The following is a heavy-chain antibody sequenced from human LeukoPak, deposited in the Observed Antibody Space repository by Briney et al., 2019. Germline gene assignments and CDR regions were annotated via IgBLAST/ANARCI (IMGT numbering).Heavy chain of an antibody. CDR3: AGKPNSLYYFDY. CDR1: GFRFDDYA. V-gene: IGHV4-30-2*05. D-gene: IGHD2/OR15-2a*01. J-gene: IGHJ4*02. CDR2: THHRGLT. Sequence: LRLSCAASGFRFDDYAMHWVRQAPGKGLEWIGYTHHRGLTYYNPSLKNRVTISVDTSASQVSLKLSSVTAADTAVYLCAGKPNSLYYFDYWGQGALVTVSS.